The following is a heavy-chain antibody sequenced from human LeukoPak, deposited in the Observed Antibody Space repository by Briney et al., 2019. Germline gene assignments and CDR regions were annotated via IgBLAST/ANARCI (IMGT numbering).Heavy chain of an antibody. Sequence: GESLKISCKGSGYSFTSYWIGWVRQMPGKGLEWIGIIYPGDSDTRYSPSFQGQVTISADKSISTAYLQWSSLKASDTAMYYCARLAGLYYDSSGYHYFDYWGQGTLVTVSS. CDR1: GYSFTSYW. J-gene: IGHJ4*02. D-gene: IGHD3-22*01. V-gene: IGHV5-51*01. CDR2: IYPGDSDT. CDR3: ARLAGLYYDSSGYHYFDY.